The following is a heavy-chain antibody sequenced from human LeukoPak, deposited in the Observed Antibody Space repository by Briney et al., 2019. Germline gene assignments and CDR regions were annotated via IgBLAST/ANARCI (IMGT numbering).Heavy chain of an antibody. Sequence: SETLSLTCTVSGGSISSYYWSWIRQPAGKGLEWIGRIYTSGSTDYNPSLKSRVTMSVDTSKKQFSLKLISVTAADTAVYYCARGLALYYDNYGSNWFDPWGQGTLVTVSS. CDR1: GGSISSYY. J-gene: IGHJ5*02. D-gene: IGHD3-16*01. V-gene: IGHV4-4*07. CDR2: IYTSGST. CDR3: ARGLALYYDNYGSNWFDP.